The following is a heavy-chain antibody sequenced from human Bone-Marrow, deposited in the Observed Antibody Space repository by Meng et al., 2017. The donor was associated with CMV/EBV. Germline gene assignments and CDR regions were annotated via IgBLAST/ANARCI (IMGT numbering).Heavy chain of an antibody. CDR1: GYTFTTYD. CDR2: IIPILGIA. J-gene: IGHJ5*02. CDR3: AKSTVTRFDP. V-gene: IGHV1-69*10. Sequence: SVKVSCKASGYTFTTYDINWVRQATGQGLEWMGGIIPILGIANYAQKFQGRVTITADKSTSTAYMELSSLRSEDTAVYYCAKSTVTRFDPWGQGTLVTVSS. D-gene: IGHD4-11*01.